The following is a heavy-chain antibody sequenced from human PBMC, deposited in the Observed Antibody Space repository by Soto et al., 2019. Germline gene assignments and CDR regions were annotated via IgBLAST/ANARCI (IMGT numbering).Heavy chain of an antibody. V-gene: IGHV4-31*03. D-gene: IGHD2-2*01. J-gene: IGHJ4*02. Sequence: QVQLQESGPGLVKPSQTLSLTCTVSGGSISSGGYSWSWIRQHPGKGLERTGYIYYSGSTYYNPSLKSRVTISVDTSKNQFSLKLSSVTAADTAVYYCARTRHYCSSTSCYRAIDYWGQGTLVTVSS. CDR2: IYYSGST. CDR1: GGSISSGGYS. CDR3: ARTRHYCSSTSCYRAIDY.